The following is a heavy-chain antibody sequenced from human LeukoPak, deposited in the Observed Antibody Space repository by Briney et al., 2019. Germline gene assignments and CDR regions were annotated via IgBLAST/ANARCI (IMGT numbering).Heavy chain of an antibody. V-gene: IGHV3-53*05. J-gene: IGHJ4*02. CDR1: GLTVRNNY. CDR3: AKEVTYCSGGTCYRYFDY. Sequence: GGSLRPSCAASGLTVRNNYMSCVCQAPGKGLEWVSLIYSGGSTYYADSVKGRFTISRDNSKNTLYLQMNSLRAEDTAVYYCAKEVTYCSGGTCYRYFDYWGQGTLVTVSS. D-gene: IGHD2-15*01. CDR2: IYSGGST.